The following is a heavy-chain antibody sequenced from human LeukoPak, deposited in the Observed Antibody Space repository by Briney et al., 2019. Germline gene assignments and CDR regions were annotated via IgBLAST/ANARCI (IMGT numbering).Heavy chain of an antibody. V-gene: IGHV3-33*01. J-gene: IGHJ3*02. Sequence: GGSLRLSCAASGFTFSSYGMHWVRQAPGKGLEWVAVIWHDGSNKYYADSVKGRFTISRDNSKNTLYLQMNSLRAEDTAVYYCARDMYCSSTSCYTGAFDIWGQGTMVTVSS. CDR2: IWHDGSNK. CDR3: ARDMYCSSTSCYTGAFDI. CDR1: GFTFSSYG. D-gene: IGHD2-2*02.